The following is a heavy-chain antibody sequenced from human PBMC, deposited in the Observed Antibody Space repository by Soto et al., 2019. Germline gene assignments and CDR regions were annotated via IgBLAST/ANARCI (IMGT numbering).Heavy chain of an antibody. Sequence: PGGSLRLSCSASGFTFSSYAMHWVRQAPGKGLEYVSAISGSGGSTYYADSVKGRFTISRDNSKNTLYLQMNSLRAEDTAVYYCAKDMDDYIWGTIGPFDYWGQGTLVTVSS. V-gene: IGHV3-64*04. CDR1: GFTFSSYA. J-gene: IGHJ4*02. D-gene: IGHD3-16*01. CDR3: AKDMDDYIWGTIGPFDY. CDR2: ISGSGGST.